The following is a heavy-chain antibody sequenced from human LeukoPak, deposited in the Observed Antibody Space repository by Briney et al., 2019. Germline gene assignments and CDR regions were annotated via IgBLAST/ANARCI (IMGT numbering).Heavy chain of an antibody. CDR3: AKDNQRGGFQH. Sequence: PGGSLRLSCAASGFSFDDNAMYWVRQAPGKGLEWVSLISGDGATTYYADSVKGRFNISRDNSKSSLYLQMNSLGSEDSALYYCAKDNQRGGFQHWGQGTLVIVSS. CDR1: GFSFDDNA. D-gene: IGHD3-16*01. J-gene: IGHJ1*01. CDR2: ISGDGATT. V-gene: IGHV3-43*02.